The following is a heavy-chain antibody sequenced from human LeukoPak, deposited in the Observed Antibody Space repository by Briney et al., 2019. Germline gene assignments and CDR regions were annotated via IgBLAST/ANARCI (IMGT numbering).Heavy chain of an antibody. CDR2: INPSGGST. CDR3: ARTYYDILTGHTFDY. J-gene: IGHJ4*02. V-gene: IGHV1-46*01. Sequence: ASVKVSCKASGYTFTSYYMHWVRQAPGQGLEWMGIINPSGGSTSYAQKFQGRVTMTRDTSTSTVYMELSSLRSEDTAVYYCARTYYDILTGHTFDYWGQGTLVTVSS. CDR1: GYTFTSYY. D-gene: IGHD3-9*01.